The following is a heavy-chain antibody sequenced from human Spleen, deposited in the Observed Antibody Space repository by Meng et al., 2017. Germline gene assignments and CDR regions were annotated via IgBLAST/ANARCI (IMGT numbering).Heavy chain of an antibody. CDR1: GGSISSSNW. D-gene: IGHD3-9*01. Sequence: SETLSLTCAVSGGSISSSNWCRWVRQPPGKGLGWSGEIYHSTSTNYNPSLKSRVTISVDTSKNQFSLNLNSMTAADTAVYYCARDNTVLTGYYTTYYRYWGQGTLVTVSS. J-gene: IGHJ4*02. V-gene: IGHV4-4*02. CDR2: IYHSTST. CDR3: ARDNTVLTGYYTTYYRY.